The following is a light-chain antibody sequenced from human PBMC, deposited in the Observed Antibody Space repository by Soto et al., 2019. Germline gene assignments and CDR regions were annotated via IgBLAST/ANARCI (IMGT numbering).Light chain of an antibody. CDR2: AAS. J-gene: IGKJ2*01. CDR3: QQYGSSPPYT. V-gene: IGKV3-20*01. Sequence: EIVLTQSPGTLSLSPGERATLSCRASQSVSSSYLAWYQQKPGQAPRLLIYAASSRATGIPDGFSGSGSGTDFTLTISRLEPKNFAVYYCQQYGSSPPYTFGQGTKLEIK. CDR1: QSVSSSY.